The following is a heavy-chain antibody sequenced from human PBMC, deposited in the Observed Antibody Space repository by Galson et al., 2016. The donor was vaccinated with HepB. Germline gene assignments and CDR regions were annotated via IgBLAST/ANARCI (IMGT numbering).Heavy chain of an antibody. CDR3: TRGVRGMDV. J-gene: IGHJ6*02. CDR2: XGSKAYAGTT. CDR1: GFNFGDXG. V-gene: IGHV3-49*03. Sequence: SLRLSCAASGFNFGDXGMSWXRQAXXKGLXXVCXXGSKAYAGTTEYAASVKGRFIMSRDDSKSIAYLKMDSLKTEDTAIYYCTRGVRGMDVWGQGTTVTVSS.